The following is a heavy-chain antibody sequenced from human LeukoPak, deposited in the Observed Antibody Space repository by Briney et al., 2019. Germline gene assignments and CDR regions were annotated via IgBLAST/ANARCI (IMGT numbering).Heavy chain of an antibody. CDR1: GFTFSSYA. Sequence: GGSLRLSCAASGFTFSSYAMHWVRQAPGKGLEWVAVISYDGSNKYYADSVKGRFTISRDNSKNTLYLQMNSLRAEDTAVYYCARSDYWGQGTLVTVSS. CDR3: ARSDY. V-gene: IGHV3-30-3*01. J-gene: IGHJ4*02. CDR2: ISYDGSNK.